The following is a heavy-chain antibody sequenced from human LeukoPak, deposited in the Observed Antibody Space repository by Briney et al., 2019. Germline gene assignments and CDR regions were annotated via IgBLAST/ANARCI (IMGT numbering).Heavy chain of an antibody. Sequence: GGSLRLSCAASGFTFSSYAMHWVRQAPGKGLEWVAVISYDRSNKYYADSVKGRFTISRDNSKNTLYLQMNSLRAEDTAVYYCARADGDPLVFFDYWGQGTLVTVSS. V-gene: IGHV3-30*04. CDR2: ISYDRSNK. D-gene: IGHD4-17*01. J-gene: IGHJ4*02. CDR1: GFTFSSYA. CDR3: ARADGDPLVFFDY.